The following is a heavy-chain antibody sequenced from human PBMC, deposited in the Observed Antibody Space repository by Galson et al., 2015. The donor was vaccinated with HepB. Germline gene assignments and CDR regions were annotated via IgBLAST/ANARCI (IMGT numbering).Heavy chain of an antibody. V-gene: IGHV3-66*03. CDR2: IFKNGRI. D-gene: IGHD6-13*01. CDR3: VRDEFDRAGSSWYATSH. J-gene: IGHJ4*02. Sequence: SLRLSCAASGFTFSSYGMSWVRQAPGKGLEWVSVIFKNGRIFHTDSVKGRFSSSRDDSKNTVYLEMNSLRVEDTAVYYCVRDEFDRAGSSWYATSHWGQGTLVTVSS. CDR1: GFTFSSYG.